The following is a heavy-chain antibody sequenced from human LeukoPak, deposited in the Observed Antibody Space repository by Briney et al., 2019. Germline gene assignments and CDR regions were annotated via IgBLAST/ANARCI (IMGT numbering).Heavy chain of an antibody. D-gene: IGHD5-12*01. CDR1: GGSISRYY. Sequence: SETLSLTCTVSGGSISRYYWSWIRQPPGKGLEWIGYIYYSGSTNYNPSLKNRVTLSVDTSKNQFSLKLTSVTAADTAVYYCARGYYYQNYYFDYWGQGTLVPVSS. CDR3: ARGYYYQNYYFDY. V-gene: IGHV4-59*01. CDR2: IYYSGST. J-gene: IGHJ4*02.